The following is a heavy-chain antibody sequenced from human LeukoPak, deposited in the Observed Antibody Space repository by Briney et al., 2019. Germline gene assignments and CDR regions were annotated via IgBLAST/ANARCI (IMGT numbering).Heavy chain of an antibody. V-gene: IGHV1-69*06. J-gene: IGHJ4*02. CDR2: IIPTVGAT. CDR3: AKMGGTTPPH. CDR1: GDIFNHYA. Sequence: GASVKVSCKASGDIFNHYAINWVRQAPGQGLEYMGGIIPTVGATKFAQKFQGTVTITADKSSNTVYMELSSLRPEDTAVYYCAKMGGTTPPHWDQGTLVTVSS. D-gene: IGHD1-1*01.